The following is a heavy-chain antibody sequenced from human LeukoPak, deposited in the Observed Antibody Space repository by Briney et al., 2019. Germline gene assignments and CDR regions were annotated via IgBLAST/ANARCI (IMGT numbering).Heavy chain of an antibody. CDR3: ARDNYYDSSGYYYVQGWFDP. CDR2: IYTSGST. V-gene: IGHV4-61*02. Sequence: PSETLSLTCTVSGGSISSGSYYWSWIRQPAGKGLEWIGRIYTSGSTNYNPSLKSRVTIPVDTSKNQFSLKLSSVTAADTAVYYCARDNYYDSSGYYYVQGWFDPWGQGTLVTVSS. J-gene: IGHJ5*02. CDR1: GGSISSGSYY. D-gene: IGHD3-22*01.